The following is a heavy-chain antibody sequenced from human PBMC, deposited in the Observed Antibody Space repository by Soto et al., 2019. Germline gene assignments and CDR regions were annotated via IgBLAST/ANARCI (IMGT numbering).Heavy chain of an antibody. Sequence: QVQLVQSGAEVKTHGSSLKVSCTVSGSRFSNYVISWVRQAPGQGLEWLGRIIPIFNTTQYAQKFQGRVTITADKSTNTASLELSSLRSDDTAVYYCAREGRGKKAGYNGLVSLGYWGQGTLVTVSS. CDR2: IIPIFNTT. D-gene: IGHD2-2*02. J-gene: IGHJ4*02. V-gene: IGHV1-69*06. CDR3: AREGRGKKAGYNGLVSLGY. CDR1: GSRFSNYV.